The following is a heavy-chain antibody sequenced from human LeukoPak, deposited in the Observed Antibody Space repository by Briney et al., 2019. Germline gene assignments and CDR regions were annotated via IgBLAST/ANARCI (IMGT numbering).Heavy chain of an antibody. CDR2: IKNKANSYIT. D-gene: IGHD1-26*01. J-gene: IGHJ4*02. CDR1: GFTFSDHF. CDR3: ASIRGTLGY. Sequence: GGSLRLSCAASGFTFSDHFMDWFRQAPGKGLEWVGRIKNKANSYITQYAASMEGRFAISRDDSKNSLYLQMSSLKTGDTAMYYCASIRGTLGYWGQGTVVTVSS. V-gene: IGHV3-72*01.